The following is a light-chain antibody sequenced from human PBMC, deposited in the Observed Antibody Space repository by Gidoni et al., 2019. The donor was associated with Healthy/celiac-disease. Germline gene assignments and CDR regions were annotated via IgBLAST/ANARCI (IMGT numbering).Light chain of an antibody. V-gene: IGLV2-14*01. J-gene: IGLJ1*01. CDR1: SSDVGDYNY. Sequence: QSALTQPASVSGSPGQSITISCTGTSSDVGDYNYFSWYQQHPGKAPKLMIFDVTNRPSGVSNRFFGSKSGNTASLTISGLQAEDEADYYCSSYTNSSTRLYVFGTGTKVAVL. CDR2: DVT. CDR3: SSYTNSSTRLYV.